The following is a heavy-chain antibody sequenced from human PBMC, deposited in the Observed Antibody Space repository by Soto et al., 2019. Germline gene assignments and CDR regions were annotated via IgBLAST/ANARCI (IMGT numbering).Heavy chain of an antibody. CDR1: GYTFTSYC. Sequence: GASVKVSCKASGYTFTSYCISWVRQAPGQGLEWMGWISAYNGNTNYAQKLQGRVTMTTDTSTSTAYMELRSLRSDDTAVYYCARDLFTMIVVVTPGHAFDIWGQGTMVTVSS. V-gene: IGHV1-18*04. CDR2: ISAYNGNT. CDR3: ARDLFTMIVVVTPGHAFDI. J-gene: IGHJ3*02. D-gene: IGHD3-22*01.